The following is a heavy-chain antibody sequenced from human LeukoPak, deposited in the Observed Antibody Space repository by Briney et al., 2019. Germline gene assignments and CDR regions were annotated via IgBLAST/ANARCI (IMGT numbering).Heavy chain of an antibody. D-gene: IGHD6-19*01. CDR2: TSSDGDIK. Sequence: GRSLRLSCTASGFTLSDYAFHWVRQAPGKGLEWVAVTSSDGDIKLYGDSVQGRFIISRDSHKNTLYLQMNNLRVEDTAVYYCARGGYSSGWYPDQNDAFDIWGQGTMVTVSS. J-gene: IGHJ3*02. V-gene: IGHV3-30-3*01. CDR1: GFTLSDYA. CDR3: ARGGYSSGWYPDQNDAFDI.